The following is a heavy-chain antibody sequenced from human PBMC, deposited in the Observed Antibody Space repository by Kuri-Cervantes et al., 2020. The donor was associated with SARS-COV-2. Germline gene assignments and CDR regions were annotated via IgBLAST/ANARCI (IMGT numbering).Heavy chain of an antibody. CDR3: ARRLKDGPPDY. Sequence: GSLRLSCAVSGYSISSGYYWGWIRQPPGKGLEWIGSIYHSGSTYYNPSLKSRVTISVDTSKNQFSLKLSSVTAADTAVYYCARRLKDGPPDYWGQGTRGTASS. CDR2: IYHSGST. V-gene: IGHV4-38-2*01. CDR1: GYSISSGYY. J-gene: IGHJ4*02.